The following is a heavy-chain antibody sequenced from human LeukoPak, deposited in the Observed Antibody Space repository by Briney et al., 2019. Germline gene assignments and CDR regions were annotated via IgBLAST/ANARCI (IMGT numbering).Heavy chain of an antibody. CDR1: GYTFTSYG. CDR3: ASYTIFGVVNESEYYFDY. J-gene: IGHJ4*02. CDR2: IIPIFGTA. D-gene: IGHD3-3*01. Sequence: SVKVSCKASGYTFTSYGISWVRQAPGQGLEWMGGIIPIFGTANYAQKFQGRVTITTDESTSTAYMELSSLRSEDTAVYYCASYTIFGVVNESEYYFDYWGQGTLVTVSS. V-gene: IGHV1-69*05.